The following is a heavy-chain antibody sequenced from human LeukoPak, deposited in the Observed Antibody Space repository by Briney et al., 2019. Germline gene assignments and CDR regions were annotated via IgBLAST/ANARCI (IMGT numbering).Heavy chain of an antibody. V-gene: IGHV4-59*01. D-gene: IGHD2-21*02. CDR2: IYYSGST. J-gene: IGHJ4*02. CDR3: AASYCGGDCYTFDY. Sequence: SETLSLTCTVSGGPISSYYWSWIRQPPGKGLEWIGYIYYSGSTNYNPSLKSRVTISVDTSKNQFSLKLSSVTAADTAVYYCAASYCGGDCYTFDYWGQGTLVTVSS. CDR1: GGPISSYY.